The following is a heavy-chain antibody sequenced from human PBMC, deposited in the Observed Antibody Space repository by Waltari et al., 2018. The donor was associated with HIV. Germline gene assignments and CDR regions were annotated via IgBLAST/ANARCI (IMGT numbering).Heavy chain of an antibody. J-gene: IGHJ5*02. CDR3: ARVGVGYCSSTSCINWFDP. Sequence: QVQLVQSGAEVKKPGSSVKVSCKASGGTFSSYAISWVRQAPGQGLEWMGGIIPIFGTANYAQKFQGRVTITADESTSTAYMELSSLRSEDTAVYYCARVGVGYCSSTSCINWFDPWGQGTLVTVSS. D-gene: IGHD2-2*01. CDR2: IIPIFGTA. CDR1: GGTFSSYA. V-gene: IGHV1-69*01.